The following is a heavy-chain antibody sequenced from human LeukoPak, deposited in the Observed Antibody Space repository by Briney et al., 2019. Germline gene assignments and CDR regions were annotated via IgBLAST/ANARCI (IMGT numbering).Heavy chain of an antibody. D-gene: IGHD3-22*01. Sequence: GASVKVSCKPSGYTFTAYYIQWVLQAPGQGLEWMGWINPNSGGTNYAQKFQGRVTMTRDTSISTAYMELSRLRTDDTAVYYCARHPYDSSSYYNGLDPWGQGTLVTVSS. V-gene: IGHV1-2*02. J-gene: IGHJ5*02. CDR2: INPNSGGT. CDR1: GYTFTAYY. CDR3: ARHPYDSSSYYNGLDP.